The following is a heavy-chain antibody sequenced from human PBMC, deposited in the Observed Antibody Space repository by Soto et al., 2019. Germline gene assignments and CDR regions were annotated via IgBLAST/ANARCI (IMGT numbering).Heavy chain of an antibody. J-gene: IGHJ3*02. D-gene: IGHD6-19*01. Sequence: EVQLVESGGGLVQPGGSLRLSCAASGFTFSSYSMNWVRQAPGKGLEWVSYISSSSTIYYADSVKGRFTISRDNAKNSLYLQMNSLRAEDTAVYYCARDSNSGWFDAFDIWGQGTMVTVSS. CDR3: ARDSNSGWFDAFDI. V-gene: IGHV3-48*01. CDR1: GFTFSSYS. CDR2: ISSSSTI.